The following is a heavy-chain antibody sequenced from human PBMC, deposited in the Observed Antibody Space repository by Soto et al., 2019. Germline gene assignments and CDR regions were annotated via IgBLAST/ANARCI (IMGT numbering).Heavy chain of an antibody. CDR3: ARDKGCSTSCSPHYYGMDV. Sequence: QVQLQESGPGLVKPSQTLSLTCTVSGGSISSGGYYWSWIRQHPGKGLEWIGYIYYSGSTYYNPSLKSRVTISVDTSKNQFSLKLSSVTAADTAVYYCARDKGCSTSCSPHYYGMDVWGQGTTVTVSS. CDR1: GGSISSGGYY. D-gene: IGHD2-2*01. J-gene: IGHJ6*02. CDR2: IYYSGST. V-gene: IGHV4-31*03.